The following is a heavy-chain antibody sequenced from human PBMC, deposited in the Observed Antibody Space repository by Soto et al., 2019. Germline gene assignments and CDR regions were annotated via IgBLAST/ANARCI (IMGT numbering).Heavy chain of an antibody. V-gene: IGHV3-48*03. Sequence: GGSLRLSCAASGFTFSNYEMNWVRQAPGKGLEWVSYIGTRGRTIYYADSVKGRFTISRDNAKNSLYLQMNSLRAEDTAVYYCARDPAIYSGKFDYGLDVWGQGTTVPVSS. CDR3: ARDPAIYSGKFDYGLDV. CDR2: IGTRGRTI. CDR1: GFTFSNYE. J-gene: IGHJ6*02. D-gene: IGHD4-4*01.